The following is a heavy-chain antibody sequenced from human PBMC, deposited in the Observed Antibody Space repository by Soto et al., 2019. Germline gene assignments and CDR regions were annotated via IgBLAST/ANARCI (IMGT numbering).Heavy chain of an antibody. V-gene: IGHV1-69*12. D-gene: IGHD6-13*01. Sequence: QVQLVQSGAEVKKPGSSVKVSCKASGGTFSSYAISWVRQAPGQGLEWMGGIIPIFGTANYAQKFQGRVTIPADESTSTAYMELSSLRSEDTAVYYCARGGRAAASLTRGYYFDYWGQGTLVTVSS. CDR3: ARGGRAAASLTRGYYFDY. CDR2: IIPIFGTA. J-gene: IGHJ4*02. CDR1: GGTFSSYA.